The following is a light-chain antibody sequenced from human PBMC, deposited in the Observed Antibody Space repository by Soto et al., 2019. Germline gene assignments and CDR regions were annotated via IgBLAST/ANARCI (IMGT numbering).Light chain of an antibody. CDR1: NSNIGSNT. CDR3: AAWDDSLNGWV. Sequence: QSVLTQPPSASGTPGQRVTISCSGSNSNIGSNTVNWYQQLPGTAPQLLISSNNQRPSGVPDRLSGSKSGTSASLAISGLQSEDEADYYCAAWDDSLNGWVFGGGTKLTVL. CDR2: SNN. V-gene: IGLV1-44*01. J-gene: IGLJ3*02.